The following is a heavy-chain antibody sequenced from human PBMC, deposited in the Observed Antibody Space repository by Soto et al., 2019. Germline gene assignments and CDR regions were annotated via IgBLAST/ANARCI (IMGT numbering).Heavy chain of an antibody. D-gene: IGHD2-15*01. V-gene: IGHV3-15*07. CDR1: GFTVSNAW. CDR2: IKSKTDGGTK. Sequence: GGALGLSCAASGFTVSNAWMNWVRQAPGKGLEWVGRIKSKTDGGTKDYAAPVKGRFTISRDDSKNTLYLQMNSLKTEDTAVYYCRAAATLYYYYYGMDVWGQGTTVTVSS. J-gene: IGHJ6*02. CDR3: RAAATLYYYYYGMDV.